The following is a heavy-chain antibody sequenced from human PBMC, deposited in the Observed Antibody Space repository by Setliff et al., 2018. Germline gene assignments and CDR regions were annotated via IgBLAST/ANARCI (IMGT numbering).Heavy chain of an antibody. CDR2: YDSYGSNT. CDR1: GLTHSSYW. D-gene: IGHD6-13*01. Sequence: PGGSLRLSCATSGLTHSSYWMHWVRQAPGKGLLWVSRYDSYGSNTTHADSVKGRFTISRDNAKNTLSLQMNSLKTEDTAVYYCTTGGSSWYARFDYWGQGSLVTVSS. J-gene: IGHJ4*02. CDR3: TTGGSSWYARFDY. V-gene: IGHV3-74*03.